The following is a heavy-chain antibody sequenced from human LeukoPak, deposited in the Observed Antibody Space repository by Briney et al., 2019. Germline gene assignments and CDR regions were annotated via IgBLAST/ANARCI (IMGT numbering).Heavy chain of an antibody. CDR2: ISSSSSTI. D-gene: IGHD3-22*01. J-gene: IGHJ5*02. CDR3: ARDQYYDSKGWFDP. Sequence: GGSLRLSCATPGFIFSSYSMNWVRQAPGKGLEWVSYISSSSSTIYYADSVKGRFTISRDNAKNSLYLQMNSLRSDDTAVYYCARDQYYDSKGWFDPWGQGTLVTVSS. V-gene: IGHV3-48*01. CDR1: GFIFSSYS.